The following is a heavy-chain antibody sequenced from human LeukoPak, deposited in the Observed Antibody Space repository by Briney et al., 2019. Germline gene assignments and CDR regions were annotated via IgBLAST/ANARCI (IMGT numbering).Heavy chain of an antibody. D-gene: IGHD6-13*01. Sequence: SETLSLTCAVYGGSFSGYYWSWIRQPPGKGLEWIGEINHSGSTNYNPSLKSRVTISVDTSKNQFSLKLSSVTAADTAVYYCARSVIAAAGHDYWGQGTLVTVSS. V-gene: IGHV4-34*01. CDR2: INHSGST. CDR1: GGSFSGYY. CDR3: ARSVIAAAGHDY. J-gene: IGHJ4*02.